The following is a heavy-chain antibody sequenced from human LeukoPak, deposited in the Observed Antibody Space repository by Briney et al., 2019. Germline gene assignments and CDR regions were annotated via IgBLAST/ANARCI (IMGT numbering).Heavy chain of an antibody. D-gene: IGHD4-17*01. CDR1: GFTFSSYW. Sequence: GGSLRLSCAASGFTFSSYWMSWVRQAPGKGLEWVANIKQDGSEKYYVDSVKGRFTITIDNAKNSLYLQMNSLRAEDTAVYYCASEPYGDYHHMGPTPFDPWGQGTLVTVSS. CDR2: IKQDGSEK. CDR3: ASEPYGDYHHMGPTPFDP. J-gene: IGHJ5*02. V-gene: IGHV3-7*01.